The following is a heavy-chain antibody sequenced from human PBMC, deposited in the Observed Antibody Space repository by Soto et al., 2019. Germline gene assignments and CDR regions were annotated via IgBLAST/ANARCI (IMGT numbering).Heavy chain of an antibody. CDR3: ARPDLVAAIGAALDY. CDR2: IWNDGSSR. V-gene: IGHV3-33*01. D-gene: IGHD5-12*01. CDR1: GFTFGNYG. Sequence: QVQLVESGGGVVQPGRSLRLSCEASGFTFGNYGMHWVRQAPGKGLEWVAVIWNDGSSRYYADSVKGRFTVSRDNSKNTLFLQMNNVRDEDTAVYYCARPDLVAAIGAALDYWGQGTLVTVSS. J-gene: IGHJ4*02.